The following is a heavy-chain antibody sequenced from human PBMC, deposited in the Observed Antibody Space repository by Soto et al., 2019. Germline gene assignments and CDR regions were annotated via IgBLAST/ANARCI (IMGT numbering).Heavy chain of an antibody. D-gene: IGHD7-27*01. CDR2: VYYSGST. CDR3: ARRWGYSFDY. V-gene: IGHV4-59*08. Sequence: SETLSLTCTVSGGSISNYYWSWIRQPPGKGLEWIGHVYYSGSTHYNPTLKSRVTMSVDTSKNQFSLELSSVTAADTAVYYCARRWGYSFDYWGQGTLVTVSS. CDR1: GGSISNYY. J-gene: IGHJ4*02.